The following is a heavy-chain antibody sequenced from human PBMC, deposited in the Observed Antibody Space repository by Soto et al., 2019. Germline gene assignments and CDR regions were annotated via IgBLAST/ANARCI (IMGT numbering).Heavy chain of an antibody. CDR3: AMVDNSVTPTPPDV. V-gene: IGHV1-18*01. CDR2: ISPYSGNT. CDR1: GYIFVNYG. D-gene: IGHD5-12*01. Sequence: QVQLVQSGDEVRKPGSSVKVSCKASGYIFVNYGIAWVRQAPGQGLEWMGWISPYSGNTHYASKVQGRLTMTTDTAARTASMDLGSLTDDDTAVYYGAMVDNSVTPTPPDVWGQGTTVTVSS. J-gene: IGHJ6*02.